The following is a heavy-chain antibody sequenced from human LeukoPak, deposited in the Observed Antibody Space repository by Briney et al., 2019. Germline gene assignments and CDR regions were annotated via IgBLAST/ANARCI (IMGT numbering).Heavy chain of an antibody. CDR3: ARVSDIDMVIPVDY. CDR1: GGSISSSNYY. D-gene: IGHD5-18*01. J-gene: IGHJ4*02. V-gene: IGHV4-39*07. CDR2: IYYSGST. Sequence: PSETLSLTCTVSGGSISSSNYYWGWIRQAPGKGPEWIGSIYYSGSTYYNPSLKSRVTISVDTSKNQFSLKLRSVTAADTAVYYCARVSDIDMVIPVDYWGQGTLVTVSS.